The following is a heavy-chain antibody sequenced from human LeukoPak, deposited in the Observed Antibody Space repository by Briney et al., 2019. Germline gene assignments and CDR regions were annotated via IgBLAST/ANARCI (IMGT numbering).Heavy chain of an antibody. CDR3: ARDWSVRGVIGYYYYGMDV. CDR2: ISSSGSTI. D-gene: IGHD3-10*01. Sequence: AGSLRLSCAASGFTFSSYEMNWVRQAPGKGLEWVSYISSSGSTIYYADSVKGRFTISRDNAKNSLYLQMNSLRAEDTAVYYCARDWSVRGVIGYYYYGMDVWGKGTTVTVSS. J-gene: IGHJ6*04. V-gene: IGHV3-48*03. CDR1: GFTFSSYE.